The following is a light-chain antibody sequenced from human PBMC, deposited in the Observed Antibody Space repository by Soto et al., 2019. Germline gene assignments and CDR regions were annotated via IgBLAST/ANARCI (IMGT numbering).Light chain of an antibody. J-gene: IGKJ4*01. Sequence: DMHITQSPSSVSASVGDRVTITCRASQGITNWLAWYQQKPGKAPKLLIYAASGLPSGVPSRFSGSGSGTDFTLTISSLQPEDFATYYCQQANSFPLTFGGGSKVDIK. CDR2: AAS. V-gene: IGKV1-12*01. CDR1: QGITNW. CDR3: QQANSFPLT.